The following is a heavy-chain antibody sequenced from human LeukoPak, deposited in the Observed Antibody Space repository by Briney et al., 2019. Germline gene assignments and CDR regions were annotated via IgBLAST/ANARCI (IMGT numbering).Heavy chain of an antibody. CDR2: INPNSGGT. D-gene: IGHD3-22*01. CDR1: GYTFTGYY. Sequence: ASVKVSCKASGYTFTGYYMHWVRQAPGQGLEWMGWINPNSGGTNYAQKFQGRVSMTRDTSISTAYMELSRLRSDDTAVYYCASSITMIVVVTPAPNFDYWGQGTLVTVSS. CDR3: ASSITMIVVVTPAPNFDY. J-gene: IGHJ4*02. V-gene: IGHV1-2*02.